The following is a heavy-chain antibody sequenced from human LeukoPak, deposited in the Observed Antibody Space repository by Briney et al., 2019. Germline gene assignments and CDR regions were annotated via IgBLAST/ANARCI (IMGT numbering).Heavy chain of an antibody. J-gene: IGHJ4*02. V-gene: IGHV1-18*01. CDR2: ISPYNGNT. D-gene: IGHD3-22*01. CDR1: GYTFTSYG. CDR3: AREDYYDSGSNDY. Sequence: RASVKVSCKASGYTFTSYGISWVRQAPGQGLEWMGWISPYNGNTDYSQKLQGRVTMTTDTSTSTAYMELSSLRSEDTAVYYCAREDYYDSGSNDYWGQGTLVTVSS.